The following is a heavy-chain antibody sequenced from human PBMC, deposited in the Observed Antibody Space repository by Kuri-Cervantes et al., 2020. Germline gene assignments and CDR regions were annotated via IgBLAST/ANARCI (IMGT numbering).Heavy chain of an antibody. CDR3: ARDFIAAATYYYYYMDV. V-gene: IGHV1-18*01. CDR2: ISAYNGDT. Sequence: ASVKVSCKASGYTFTTYGITWVRQAPGQGLEWMGWISAYNGDTNYAQKLQGRVTMTTDTSTSTAYMELSSLRSEDTAAYYCARDFIAAATYYYYYMDVWGKGTTVTVSS. D-gene: IGHD6-13*01. CDR1: GYTFTTYG. J-gene: IGHJ6*03.